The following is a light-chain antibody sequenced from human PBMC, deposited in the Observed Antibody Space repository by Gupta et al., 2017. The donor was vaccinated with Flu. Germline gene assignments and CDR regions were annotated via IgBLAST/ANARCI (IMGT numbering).Light chain of an antibody. V-gene: IGLV3-19*01. J-gene: IGLJ2*01. CDR3: NSRDSSGNHLV. Sequence: GQTVRITCQGASLRSYYASWYQQKPGQAPVLVIYGKNNRPSGIPDRFSGSSSGNTASLTITGAQAEDEADYYCNSRDSSGNHLVFGGGNKLTVL. CDR1: SLRSYY. CDR2: GKN.